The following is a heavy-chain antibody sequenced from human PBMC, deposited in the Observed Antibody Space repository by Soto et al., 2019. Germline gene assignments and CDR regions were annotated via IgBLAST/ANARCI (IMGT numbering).Heavy chain of an antibody. CDR2: IRSKTDGGTT. J-gene: IGHJ3*02. V-gene: IGHV3-15*01. D-gene: IGHD6-13*01. Sequence: EVLLVESGGDLVEPGGSLRLSCAASGITFSNAWMNWVRQAPGKGLEYIGRIRSKTDGGTTEYAAPVAGRFTISRDDSKNTLYLQMGGLKTEDTAVYYCTTTRPGTNVFDNWGQGTLVTVSS. CDR3: TTTRPGTNVFDN. CDR1: GITFSNAW.